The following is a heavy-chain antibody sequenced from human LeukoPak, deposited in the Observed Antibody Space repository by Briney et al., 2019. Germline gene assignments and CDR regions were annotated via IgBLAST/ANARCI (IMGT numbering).Heavy chain of an antibody. CDR2: IYPGDSDT. CDR1: GYSFTSYW. Sequence: GESLKISCKGSGYSFTSYWIGWVRQMPGKGLEWMGIIYPGDSDTRYSPSFQGQVTISADKSISTAYLQWSSLKASDTAMYYCARQASSGWYAEDQPYNWFDPWGQGTLVTVSS. CDR3: ARQASSGWYAEDQPYNWFDP. J-gene: IGHJ5*02. D-gene: IGHD6-19*01. V-gene: IGHV5-51*01.